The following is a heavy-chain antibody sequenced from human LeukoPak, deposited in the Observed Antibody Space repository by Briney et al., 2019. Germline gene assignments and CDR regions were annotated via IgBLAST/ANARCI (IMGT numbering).Heavy chain of an antibody. Sequence: PGGSLRLSCAASGFSVSSNYMNWVRQAPGQGLEWGSVINSGGTTHYADSVKGRFTISRDNSKNTLYLQMNSLRAEGTAVYYCARDLYYYGSGSDNFLYYWGQGTLVTVSS. CDR3: ARDLYYYGSGSDNFLYY. V-gene: IGHV3-53*01. J-gene: IGHJ4*02. CDR1: GFSVSSNY. CDR2: INSGGTT. D-gene: IGHD3-10*01.